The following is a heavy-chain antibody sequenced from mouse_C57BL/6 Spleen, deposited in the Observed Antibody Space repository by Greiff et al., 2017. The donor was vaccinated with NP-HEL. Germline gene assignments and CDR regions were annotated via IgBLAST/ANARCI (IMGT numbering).Heavy chain of an antibody. D-gene: IGHD2-12*01. CDR3: ARTTTDAMDD. CDR2: IYPGDGDT. Sequence: VQLQQSGPELVKPGASVKISCKASGYAFRSSWMNWVKQRPGKGLEWIGRIYPGDGDTNYNGKFKGKATLTADHSSSTAYMQLSSLTSEDSAVYFCARTTTDAMDDWGQGTSVTVSS. CDR1: GYAFRSSW. V-gene: IGHV1-82*01. J-gene: IGHJ4*01.